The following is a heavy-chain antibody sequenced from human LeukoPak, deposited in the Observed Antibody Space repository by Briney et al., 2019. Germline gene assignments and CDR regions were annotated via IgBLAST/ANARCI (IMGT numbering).Heavy chain of an antibody. CDR2: IYTSGST. CDR3: ARGNTMDV. Sequence: PSQTLSLTCTVSGGSISSGSYYWSWIRQPAGKGLEWIGRIYTSGSTNYNPSLKSRVTISVDTSKNQFSLKLSSVTAADTAVYYCARGNTMDVWGKGTTVTVSS. V-gene: IGHV4-61*02. J-gene: IGHJ6*03. CDR1: GGSISSGSYY.